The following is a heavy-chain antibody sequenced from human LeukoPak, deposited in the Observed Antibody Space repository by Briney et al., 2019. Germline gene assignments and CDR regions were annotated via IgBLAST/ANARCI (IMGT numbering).Heavy chain of an antibody. Sequence: SVKVSCKASGGTFSSYAISWVRQAPGQGLEWMGRIIPILGIANYAQKFQGRVTITADKSTSTAYMELSSLRSEDTAVYYCARDTYYYDSGGYPDYWGQGTLVTVSS. D-gene: IGHD3-22*01. V-gene: IGHV1-69*04. J-gene: IGHJ4*02. CDR1: GGTFSSYA. CDR2: IIPILGIA. CDR3: ARDTYYYDSGGYPDY.